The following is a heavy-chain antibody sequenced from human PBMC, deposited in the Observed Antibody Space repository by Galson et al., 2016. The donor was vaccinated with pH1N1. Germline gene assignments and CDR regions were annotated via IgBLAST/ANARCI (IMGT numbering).Heavy chain of an antibody. CDR1: GGSISSGSYY. D-gene: IGHD4-17*01. CDR2: IYTSGST. CDR3: AKAPYGDYVKWFDP. Sequence: TLSLTCTVSGGSISSGSYYWSWIRQPAGKGLGWIGYIYTSGSTNYNPSLKSRVTISVDTSKNQFSLNLSPVTAAYTAVYYCAKAPYGDYVKWFDPWGQGTLVTVSS. V-gene: IGHV4-61*09. J-gene: IGHJ5*02.